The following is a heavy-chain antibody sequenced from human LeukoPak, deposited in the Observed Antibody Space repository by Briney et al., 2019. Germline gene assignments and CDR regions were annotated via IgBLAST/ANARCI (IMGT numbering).Heavy chain of an antibody. J-gene: IGHJ4*02. CDR3: ARGSYSGYDYPTASFDY. V-gene: IGHV1-69*06. CDR2: IIPIFGTA. D-gene: IGHD5-12*01. Sequence: SVKVSCKASGGTFSSYAISWVRQAPGQGLEWMGGIIPIFGTANYAQKFQGRVTITADKSTSTAYMELSSLRSEDTAVYYCARGSYSGYDYPTASFDYWGQGTLVTVSS. CDR1: GGTFSSYA.